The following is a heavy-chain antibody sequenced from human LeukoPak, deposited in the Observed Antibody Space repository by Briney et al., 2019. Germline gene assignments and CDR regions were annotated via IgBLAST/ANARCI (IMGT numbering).Heavy chain of an antibody. D-gene: IGHD2-2*01. V-gene: IGHV4-31*03. CDR2: IYYSGST. Sequence: SETLSLTCTVSGGSISSGGYYWSWIRQHPGKGLERIGYIYYSGSTYYNPSLKNRVTISVDTSKNQFSLKLSSVTAADTAVYYCARDHCSSTSCYVGTSWFDPWGQGTLVTVSS. CDR1: GGSISSGGYY. CDR3: ARDHCSSTSCYVGTSWFDP. J-gene: IGHJ5*02.